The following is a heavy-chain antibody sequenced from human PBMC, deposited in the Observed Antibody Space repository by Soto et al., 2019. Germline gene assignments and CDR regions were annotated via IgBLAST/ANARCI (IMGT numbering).Heavy chain of an antibody. V-gene: IGHV4-59*01. CDR2: IYYSGST. D-gene: IGHD3-3*01. J-gene: IGHJ4*02. CDR3: ARAHYDFWSGYAYYFDY. Sequence: PSETLSLSYTVSGGSISSYYWSWIRQPPGKGLEWIGYIYYSGSTNYNPSLKSRVTISVDTSKNQFSLKLSSVTAADTAVYYCARAHYDFWSGYAYYFDYWGQGTLVTVSS. CDR1: GGSISSYY.